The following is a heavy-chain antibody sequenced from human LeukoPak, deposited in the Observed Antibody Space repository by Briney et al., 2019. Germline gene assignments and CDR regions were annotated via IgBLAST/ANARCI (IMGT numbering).Heavy chain of an antibody. CDR1: GGSISSYY. J-gene: IGHJ3*02. Sequence: PSETLFLTCSVPGGSISSYYWSWSPWAPGKALEWIGYIFYSGSNNYNPSLRSRVTISVDTSKNQFSLKLSSVTAADTAVYYCARLRDGSSPRRAFDIWGQGTLVTVSS. V-gene: IGHV4-59*13. D-gene: IGHD3-22*01. CDR3: ARLRDGSSPRRAFDI. CDR2: IFYSGSN.